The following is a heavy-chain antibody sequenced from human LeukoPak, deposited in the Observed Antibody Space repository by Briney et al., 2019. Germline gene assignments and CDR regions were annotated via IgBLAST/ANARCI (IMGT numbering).Heavy chain of an antibody. Sequence: PSETLSLTCAVYGGSFSGYYWSWIRQPPGKGLEWIGEINHSGSTNYNPSLKSRVTISVDTSKNQFSLKLSSVTAADTAVYYCARGYCSSTSCYTATDAFDIWGQGTMVTVSS. D-gene: IGHD2-2*02. CDR3: ARGYCSSTSCYTATDAFDI. V-gene: IGHV4-34*01. J-gene: IGHJ3*02. CDR2: INHSGST. CDR1: GGSFSGYY.